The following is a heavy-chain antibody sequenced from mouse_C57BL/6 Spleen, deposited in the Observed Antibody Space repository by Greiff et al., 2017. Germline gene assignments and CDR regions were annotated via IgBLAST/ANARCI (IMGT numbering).Heavy chain of an antibody. CDR2: SRNKANDYTT. V-gene: IGHV7-1*01. Sequence: EVNLVESGGGLVQSGRSLRLSCATSGFTFSDFYMEWVRQAPGKGLEWIAASRNKANDYTTEYSASVKGRFIVSRDTSQSILYLQMNALRAEDTASYYCARDLIGGAMDYWGQGTSVTVSS. CDR3: ARDLIGGAMDY. J-gene: IGHJ4*01. D-gene: IGHD2-14*01. CDR1: GFTFSDFY.